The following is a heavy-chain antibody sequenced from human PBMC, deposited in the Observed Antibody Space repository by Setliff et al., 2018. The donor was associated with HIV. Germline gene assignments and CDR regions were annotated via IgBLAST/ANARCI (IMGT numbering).Heavy chain of an antibody. CDR2: TIPMFGTA. CDR3: ARESACSSTSCPKVLDH. V-gene: IGHV1-69*05. Sequence: ASVKVSCKASGGTFGIYGISWVRQAPGQGLEWMGGTIPMFGTANYAQKFQGRVTITTDESTNTGYMELSSLRSEDTAVYYCARESACSSTSCPKVLDHWGQGTLVTVSS. CDR1: GGTFGIYG. J-gene: IGHJ4*02. D-gene: IGHD2-2*01.